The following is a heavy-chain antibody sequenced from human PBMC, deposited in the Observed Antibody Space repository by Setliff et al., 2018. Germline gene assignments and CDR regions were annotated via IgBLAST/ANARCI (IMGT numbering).Heavy chain of an antibody. CDR1: GGSISSGDYY. J-gene: IGHJ5*02. D-gene: IGHD1-26*01. V-gene: IGHV4-30-4*08. CDR3: ARVMGGSYGFSWFDP. CDR2: IYYSGST. Sequence: PSETLSLTCTVSGGSISSGDYYWSWIRQPPGKGLEWIWYIYYSGSTYYNPSLKSRVTISVDTSKNQFSLKLSSVTAADTAVYYCARVMGGSYGFSWFDPWGQGTLVTVSS.